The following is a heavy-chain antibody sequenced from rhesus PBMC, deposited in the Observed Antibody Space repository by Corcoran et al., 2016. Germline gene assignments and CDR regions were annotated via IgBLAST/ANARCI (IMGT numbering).Heavy chain of an antibody. CDR2: ISYSGST. J-gene: IGHJ4*01. CDR1: GGSISSSYYY. Sequence: QVQLQESGPGLVKPSETLSLTCAVSGGSISSSYYYWSWIRQAPGKGLEWIGYISYSGSTSYHPSLKSRVTISRDTSKNQFSLKLSSVTAADTAVYYCARGRIQLQFDYWGQGVLVTVSS. D-gene: IGHD5-12*01. CDR3: ARGRIQLQFDY. V-gene: IGHV4-122*02.